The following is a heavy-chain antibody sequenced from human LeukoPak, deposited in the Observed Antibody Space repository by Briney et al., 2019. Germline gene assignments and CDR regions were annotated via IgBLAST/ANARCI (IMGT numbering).Heavy chain of an antibody. D-gene: IGHD6-19*01. V-gene: IGHV3-64*01. J-gene: IGHJ4*02. CDR3: AREFSGWYRHFDY. CDR2: ISSNGGST. CDR1: GFTFSSYA. Sequence: GGSLRLSCAASGFTFSSYAMHWVRQAPGKGLEYVSAISSNGGSTYYANSVKGRFTISRDNSKKTLYLQTGSLRAEDMAVYYCAREFSGWYRHFDYSGQGTLVTVSS.